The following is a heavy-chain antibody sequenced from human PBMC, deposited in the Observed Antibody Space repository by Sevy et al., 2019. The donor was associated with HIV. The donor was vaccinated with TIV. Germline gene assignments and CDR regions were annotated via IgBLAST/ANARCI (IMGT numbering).Heavy chain of an antibody. V-gene: IGHV4-4*02. Sequence: SETLSLTCAVSGGSISSSNWWSWVRQPPGKGLKWIGEIYHSGSTSYNPSLKSRIIISVDKSKNQFSLKLSSVTAADTAVYYCARAVTTDYYYGLDVWGQGTTVTVSS. D-gene: IGHD4-4*01. CDR1: GGSISSSNW. J-gene: IGHJ6*02. CDR2: IYHSGST. CDR3: ARAVTTDYYYGLDV.